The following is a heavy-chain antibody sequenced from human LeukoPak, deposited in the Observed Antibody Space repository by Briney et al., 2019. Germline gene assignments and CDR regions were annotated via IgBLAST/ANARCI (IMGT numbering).Heavy chain of an antibody. Sequence: SQTLSLTCAVSGGSISSGSYSWNWIRQPPGKGLEWIGYIYHTGNTFYNPSLKSRVTISVDRSKNQSSLRLTSVTAADTAVYYCARGFFVRENPGSWFDPWGQGTLVTVSP. CDR2: IYHTGNT. CDR1: GGSISSGSYS. D-gene: IGHD3-10*02. CDR3: ARGFFVRENPGSWFDP. J-gene: IGHJ5*02. V-gene: IGHV4-30-2*01.